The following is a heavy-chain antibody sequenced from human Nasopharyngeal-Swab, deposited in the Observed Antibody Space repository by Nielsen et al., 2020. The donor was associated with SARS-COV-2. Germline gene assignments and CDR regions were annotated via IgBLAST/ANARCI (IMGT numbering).Heavy chain of an antibody. CDR1: GFTFSSYS. Sequence: GESLKISRAASGFTFSSYSMNWVRQAPGKGLEWVSSISSSSSYIYYADSVKGRFTISRDNAKNSLYLQMNSLRAEDTAVYYCARDRSSSGWYEVDYWGQGTLVTVSS. CDR3: ARDRSSSGWYEVDY. D-gene: IGHD6-19*01. V-gene: IGHV3-21*01. J-gene: IGHJ4*02. CDR2: ISSSSSYI.